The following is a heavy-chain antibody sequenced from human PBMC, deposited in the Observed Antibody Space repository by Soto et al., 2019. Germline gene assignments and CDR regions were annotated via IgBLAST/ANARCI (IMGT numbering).Heavy chain of an antibody. J-gene: IGHJ4*02. CDR1: GVSIGSNYY. CDR3: ARSLGWYAIEY. Sequence: QVLLQESGPGLVQPSGTLSLSCVVSGVSIGSNYYWGWVRQPPGKGLEWLGDMSHIGSANYNPSLRTRVSISMDKSQNQLSLNLNSVPAADTAVYFCARSLGWYAIEYWGQGTLVIVSS. V-gene: IGHV4-4*02. D-gene: IGHD6-19*01. CDR2: MSHIGSA.